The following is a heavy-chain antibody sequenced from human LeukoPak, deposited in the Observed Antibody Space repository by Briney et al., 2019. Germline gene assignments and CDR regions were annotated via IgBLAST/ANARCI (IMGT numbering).Heavy chain of an antibody. D-gene: IGHD3-10*01. J-gene: IGHJ3*02. CDR3: ARDHKDTMVRGPTRGAFDI. CDR1: GFTFSNYR. Sequence: GGSLRLSCIASGFTFSNYRLHGVRQAPGKGRAGVALINCYGSGTSYTDSMKGQVTISKHNAKYTLYLQMKSLRAEDTAVYYCARDHKDTMVRGPTRGAFDIWAKGQWSPSLQ. CDR2: INCYGSGT. V-gene: IGHV3-74*01.